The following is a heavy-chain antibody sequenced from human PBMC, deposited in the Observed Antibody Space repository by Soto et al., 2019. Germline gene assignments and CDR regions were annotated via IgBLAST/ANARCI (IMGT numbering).Heavy chain of an antibody. CDR3: ARDRGVVVPAAILYYYYYGMDV. V-gene: IGHV4-61*01. D-gene: IGHD2-2*01. Sequence: SETLSLTCTVSGGSISSSSYYWSWIRQPPGKGLEWIGYIYYSGSTNYNPSLKSRVTISVDTSKNQFSLKLSSVTAADTAVYYCARDRGVVVPAAILYYYYYGMDVWGQGTTVTVSS. J-gene: IGHJ6*02. CDR1: GGSISSSSYY. CDR2: IYYSGST.